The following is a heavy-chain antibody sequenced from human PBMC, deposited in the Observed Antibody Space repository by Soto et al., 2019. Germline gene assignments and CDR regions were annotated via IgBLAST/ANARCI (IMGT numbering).Heavy chain of an antibody. CDR2: INPNSGGT. D-gene: IGHD3-16*02. CDR3: ARGSMITFGGVIASLNFDY. J-gene: IGHJ4*02. V-gene: IGHV1-2*04. Sequence: ASVKVSCKASGYTFTGYYMHWVRQALGQGLEWMGWINPNSGGTNYAQKFQGWVTMTRDTSISTAYMELSRLRSDDTAVYYCARGSMITFGGVIASLNFDYWGQGTLVTVSS. CDR1: GYTFTGYY.